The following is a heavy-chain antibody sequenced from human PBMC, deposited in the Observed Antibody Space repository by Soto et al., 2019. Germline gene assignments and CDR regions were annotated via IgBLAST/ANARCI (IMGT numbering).Heavy chain of an antibody. J-gene: IGHJ3*01. CDR1: GFSSSRYA. V-gene: IGHV3-23*01. D-gene: IGHD6-19*01. CDR3: ARRGGSGWGAFDV. Sequence: EVQVLESGGGLVQPGGSLRLSCAASGFSSSRYAMNWVRQAPGKGLEWVSTISDSGASTWYADPVKGRFTISRDISRNKVNMQMNSLRAGDTAMYYCARRGGSGWGAFDVWGQGTMVTVSS. CDR2: ISDSGAST.